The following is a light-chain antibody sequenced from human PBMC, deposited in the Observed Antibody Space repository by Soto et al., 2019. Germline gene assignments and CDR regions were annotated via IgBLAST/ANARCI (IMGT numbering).Light chain of an antibody. CDR1: QGISTY. CDR3: QQSYSTRYT. J-gene: IGKJ2*01. CDR2: AAS. V-gene: IGKV1-39*01. Sequence: DIQMTQSPSSLSASVGVRVTITCRARQGISTYLNWYQQKPGKAPNLLIYAASSLQGGVPSRFSGSGSGTDFTLTISSLHPEDFATYYCQQSYSTRYTFGQGTKLEIK.